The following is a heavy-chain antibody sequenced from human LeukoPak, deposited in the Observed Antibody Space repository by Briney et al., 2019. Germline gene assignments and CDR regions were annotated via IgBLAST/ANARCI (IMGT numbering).Heavy chain of an antibody. CDR3: AREYYDSSGYYPVPYYYYMDV. CDR2: INPNSGGT. V-gene: IGHV1-2*06. CDR1: GYTFTGYY. Sequence: ASVKVSCKASGYTFTGYYMHWVRQAPGQGLEWMGRINPNSGGTNYAQKFQGRVTMTRDTSISTAYMELSRLRSDDTAVYYCAREYYDSSGYYPVPYYYYMDVWGKGTTVTVSS. J-gene: IGHJ6*03. D-gene: IGHD3-22*01.